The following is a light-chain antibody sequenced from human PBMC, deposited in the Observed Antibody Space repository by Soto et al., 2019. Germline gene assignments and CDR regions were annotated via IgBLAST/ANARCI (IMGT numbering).Light chain of an antibody. J-gene: IGLJ7*01. CDR2: EVS. V-gene: IGLV2-14*01. CDR1: SSDVGGYKY. Sequence: QSALTQPASVSGSPGQSITISCTGTSSDVGGYKYVSWYQHQSCKAPKLMIYEVSNRPSGVSNRFSGSKSGNTASLTISGLQAEDEADYYCSSYTSSSTLVFGGGTQLTVL. CDR3: SSYTSSSTLV.